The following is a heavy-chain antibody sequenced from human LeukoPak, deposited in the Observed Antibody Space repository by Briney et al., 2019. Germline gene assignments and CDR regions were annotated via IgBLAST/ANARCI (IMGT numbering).Heavy chain of an antibody. Sequence: ASVKVSCKVSGYTFTSYDINWVRQATGQGLEWMGWMNPNSGNTGYAQKFQGRVTMTRNTSISTAYMELSSLRSEDTAVYYCARVYYYDSSGYSVAFDIWGQGTMVTVSS. J-gene: IGHJ3*02. CDR1: GYTFTSYD. CDR3: ARVYYYDSSGYSVAFDI. V-gene: IGHV1-8*01. CDR2: MNPNSGNT. D-gene: IGHD3-22*01.